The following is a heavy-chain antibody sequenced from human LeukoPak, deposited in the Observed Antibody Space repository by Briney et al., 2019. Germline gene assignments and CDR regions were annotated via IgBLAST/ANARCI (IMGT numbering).Heavy chain of an antibody. CDR2: IKEDGSEK. V-gene: IGHV3-7*03. Sequence: PGGSLRLSCAASGFTFSSYWLTWVRQAPGKGLEWVANIKEDGSEKYYMDSVKDRFTISRDNAKNSLYLQINSLRVDDTAVYYCARESYYFDYWGQGTLVTVSS. CDR1: GFTFSSYW. D-gene: IGHD3-16*02. CDR3: ARESYYFDY. J-gene: IGHJ4*02.